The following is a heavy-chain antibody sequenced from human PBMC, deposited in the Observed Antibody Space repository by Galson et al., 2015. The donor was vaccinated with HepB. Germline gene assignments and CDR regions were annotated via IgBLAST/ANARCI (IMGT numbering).Heavy chain of an antibody. J-gene: IGHJ4*02. CDR2: ISGSGGST. D-gene: IGHD3-22*01. CDR3: AKDYASNYDRSVWPWGY. CDR1: GFTFSSYA. V-gene: IGHV3-23*01. Sequence: SLRLSCAASGFTFSSYAMSWVRQAPGKGLEWVSAISGSGGSTYYADSVKGRFTISRDNSKNTLYLQMNSLRAEDTAVYYCAKDYASNYDRSVWPWGYWGQGTLVTVSS.